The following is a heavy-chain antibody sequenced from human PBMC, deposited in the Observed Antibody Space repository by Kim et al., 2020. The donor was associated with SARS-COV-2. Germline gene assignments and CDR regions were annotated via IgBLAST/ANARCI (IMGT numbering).Heavy chain of an antibody. J-gene: IGHJ4*02. CDR3: AKGSGDYGAFDS. Sequence: HADSVKGRFTISRDNSKNPLYLHMNSLRAEDTAVYYCAKGSGDYGAFDSWGQGTLVTVSS. V-gene: IGHV3-23*01. D-gene: IGHD2-21*02.